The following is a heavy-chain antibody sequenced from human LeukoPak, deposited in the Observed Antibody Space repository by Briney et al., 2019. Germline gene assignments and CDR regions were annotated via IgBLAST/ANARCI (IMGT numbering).Heavy chain of an antibody. CDR2: IRYDGSNK. D-gene: IGHD3-10*01. CDR3: AKDSRKDGSGSYMDY. Sequence: PGGSLRLSCAASGFTFSSYGMHWVRQAPGKGLEWVAFIRYDGSNKYYADSVKGRFTISRDNSKNTLYLQMNSLRAEDTAVYYCAKDSRKDGSGSYMDYWGQGTLVTVS. J-gene: IGHJ4*02. CDR1: GFTFSSYG. V-gene: IGHV3-30*02.